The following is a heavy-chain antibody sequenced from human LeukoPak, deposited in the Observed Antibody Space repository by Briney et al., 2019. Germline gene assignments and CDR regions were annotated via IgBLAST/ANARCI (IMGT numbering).Heavy chain of an antibody. CDR2: ISGSGGST. Sequence: GGSLRLSCSVSGFTFSSYAMSWVRQAPGKGLEWVSAISGSGGSTYYADSVKGRFTISRDNSKNTLYLQMNSLRAEDTAVYYCAKGGIYCSSTSCPRPFDYWGQGTLVTVSS. V-gene: IGHV3-23*01. J-gene: IGHJ4*02. CDR1: GFTFSSYA. CDR3: AKGGIYCSSTSCPRPFDY. D-gene: IGHD2-2*01.